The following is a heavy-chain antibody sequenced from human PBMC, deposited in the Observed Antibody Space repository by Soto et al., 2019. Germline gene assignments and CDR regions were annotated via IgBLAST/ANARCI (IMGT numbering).Heavy chain of an antibody. CDR3: ARTGIAAAGFNWFDP. J-gene: IGHJ5*02. V-gene: IGHV3-21*01. CDR2: ISSSSSYI. Sequence: GGSLRLSCAASGFTFSSYAMSWVRQAPGKGLEWVSSISSSSSYIYYADSVKGRFTISRDNAKNSLYLQMNSLRAEDTAVYYCARTGIAAAGFNWFDPWGQGTLVTVSS. CDR1: GFTFSSYA. D-gene: IGHD6-13*01.